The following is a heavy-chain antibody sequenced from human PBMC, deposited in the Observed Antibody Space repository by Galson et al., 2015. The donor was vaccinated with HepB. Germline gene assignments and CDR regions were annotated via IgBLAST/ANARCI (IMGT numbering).Heavy chain of an antibody. Sequence: SLRLSCAASGFTVSSNYMSWVRQAPGKGLEWVSVIYSGGSTYYADSVKGRFTISRDNPKNTLYLQMNSLRAEDTAVYYCARSQIPLRFLEWHQGLDAFDIWGQGTMVTVSS. CDR2: IYSGGST. J-gene: IGHJ3*02. CDR3: ARSQIPLRFLEWHQGLDAFDI. V-gene: IGHV3-66*01. CDR1: GFTVSSNY. D-gene: IGHD3-3*01.